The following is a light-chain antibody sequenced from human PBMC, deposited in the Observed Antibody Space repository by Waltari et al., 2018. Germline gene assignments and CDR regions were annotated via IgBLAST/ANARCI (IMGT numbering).Light chain of an antibody. V-gene: IGLV2-14*01. Sequence: QSALTQPASVSGSPGQSITISCTGTSSDVGGYNYVSWYQQHPGKAPKLMIYEVSNRPSGVSNRCPGSKSGNTASLTISGLQAEDEADYYCSSYTSSSTQVFGTGTKVTVL. CDR3: SSYTSSSTQV. CDR1: SSDVGGYNY. J-gene: IGLJ1*01. CDR2: EVS.